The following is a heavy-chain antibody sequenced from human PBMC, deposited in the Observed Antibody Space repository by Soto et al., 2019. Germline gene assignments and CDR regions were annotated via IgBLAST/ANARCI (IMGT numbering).Heavy chain of an antibody. Sequence: ASVKVSSKASGYTITSYYIYWVRQAPLQVLERMGIIKPSSSDTRYSQKFQGRATMTRDVYTSTVYMEMSGLRSEDTDVYYCERRYCSSGNCYRRDYNDMDVWGQ. CDR3: ERRYCSSGNCYRRDYNDMDV. CDR1: GYTITSYY. V-gene: IGHV1-46*01. J-gene: IGHJ6*02. D-gene: IGHD2-2*01. CDR2: IKPSSSDT.